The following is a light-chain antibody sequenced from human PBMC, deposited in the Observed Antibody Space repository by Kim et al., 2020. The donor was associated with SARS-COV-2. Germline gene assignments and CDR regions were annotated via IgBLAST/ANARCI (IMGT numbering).Light chain of an antibody. Sequence: EIVMTQSPATLSVSPGERATLSCRASQSVNSNLAWYQQKPGQAPRLLISGASTRATGIPARFSGSGSGTEFTLTISSLQSEDFTVYYCQQYKNWPLTFGQGTRLEIK. J-gene: IGKJ5*01. CDR2: GAS. CDR1: QSVNSN. V-gene: IGKV3-15*01. CDR3: QQYKNWPLT.